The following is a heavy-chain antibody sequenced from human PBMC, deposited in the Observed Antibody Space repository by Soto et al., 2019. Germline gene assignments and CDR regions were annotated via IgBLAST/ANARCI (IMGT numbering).Heavy chain of an antibody. CDR3: AKAPDGDYLFDY. CDR2: ISWNSGSI. D-gene: IGHD4-17*01. V-gene: IGHV3-9*01. CDR1: GFTFDDYA. Sequence: EVQLVESGGGLVQPGRSLRLSCAASGFTFDDYAMHWVRQAPGKGLEWVSGISWNSGSIGYADSVKGRFTISRDNAKNSLYLQMNSLRAEDTALYYCAKAPDGDYLFDYWGQGTLVTVSS. J-gene: IGHJ4*02.